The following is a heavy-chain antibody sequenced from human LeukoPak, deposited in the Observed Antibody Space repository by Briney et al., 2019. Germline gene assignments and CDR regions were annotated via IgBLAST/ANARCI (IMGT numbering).Heavy chain of an antibody. V-gene: IGHV4-4*02. D-gene: IGHD6-13*01. CDR1: GGSISSSNW. J-gene: IGHJ4*02. CDR3: ARHKGGYSSSWYERRRGSFDY. Sequence: NPSETLSLTCAVSGGSISSSNWWSWVRQPPGKGLEWIGEIYHSGSTNYNPSLKSRVTISVDKSKNQFSLKLSSVTAADTAVYYCARHKGGYSSSWYERRRGSFDYWGQGTLVTVSS. CDR2: IYHSGST.